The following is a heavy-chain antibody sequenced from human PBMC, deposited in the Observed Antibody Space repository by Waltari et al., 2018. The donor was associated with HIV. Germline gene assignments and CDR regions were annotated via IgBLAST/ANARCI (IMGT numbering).Heavy chain of an antibody. D-gene: IGHD2-15*01. Sequence: QLQLQESGPGLVQPSETLSLPCTVSGGSISSRSYYWGWLRPPPGKGLEWIGSIYYSGSTYYNPSLKSRVTISVDTSKNQFSLKLSSVTAADTAVYYCATGRYCSGGSCYRPFDYWGQGTLVTVSS. CDR3: ATGRYCSGGSCYRPFDY. J-gene: IGHJ4*02. CDR2: IYYSGST. CDR1: GGSISSRSYY. V-gene: IGHV4-39*01.